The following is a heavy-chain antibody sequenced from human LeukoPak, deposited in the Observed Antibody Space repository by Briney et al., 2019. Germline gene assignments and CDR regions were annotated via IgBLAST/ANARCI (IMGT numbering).Heavy chain of an antibody. CDR1: GFTLRGYG. V-gene: IGHV3-30*02. Sequence: PGGSLRLSCAASGFTLRGYGMHWVRQAPGKGLEWVAFIRSDGSVKSYADSVKGRFTISRDNSENKLYLQINSLRVEDTAVYYCVKDTPTTGYHLDSWGQGTLVTVSS. CDR2: IRSDGSVK. J-gene: IGHJ4*02. CDR3: VKDTPTTGYHLDS. D-gene: IGHD1-1*01.